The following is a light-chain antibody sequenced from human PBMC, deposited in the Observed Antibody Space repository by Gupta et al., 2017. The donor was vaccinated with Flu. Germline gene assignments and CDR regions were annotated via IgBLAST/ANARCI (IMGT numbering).Light chain of an antibody. Sequence: EVVLTQSLATLSLSPGERAVLSCRASQSVRPSLAWYQQKPGQAPRLLMFDASRRAAGIPARFSGSGSGTDFTLTISTLEPEDFAVYYCQQRSDLPMYTFGQGTKLEMK. CDR1: QSVRPS. V-gene: IGKV3-11*01. CDR2: DAS. CDR3: QQRSDLPMYT. J-gene: IGKJ2*01.